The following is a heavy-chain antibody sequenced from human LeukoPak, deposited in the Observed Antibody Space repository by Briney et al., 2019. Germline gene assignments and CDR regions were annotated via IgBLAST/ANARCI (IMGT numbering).Heavy chain of an antibody. D-gene: IGHD3-9*01. J-gene: IGHJ4*02. CDR3: ARGDDISPGRVLEY. CDR2: NERGDIT. V-gene: IGHV3-23*01. CDR1: GFTFSRHP. Sequence: GGSLRLSCVASGFTFSRHPMSWVRQAPGNGLELVSANERGDITKYADSVMRRFTISRDSSKNPLYLQMNSLRAEDTAVYYCARGDDISPGRVLEYWGRGTLVTVSS.